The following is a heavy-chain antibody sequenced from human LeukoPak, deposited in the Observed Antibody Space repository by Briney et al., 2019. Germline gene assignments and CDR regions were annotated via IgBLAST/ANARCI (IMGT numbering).Heavy chain of an antibody. CDR2: IDPNSGDT. J-gene: IGHJ4*02. D-gene: IGHD3-22*01. Sequence: ASVKVSCKASGYSFTGYFIHWVRQAPGQGLEWMGCIDPNSGDTKYAEKFQGRVSVPRDTSTRTAYMELSRLRSDDTAVYFCARCGSTGYSLDYWGQGTLVTVSS. CDR3: ARCGSTGYSLDY. V-gene: IGHV1-2*02. CDR1: GYSFTGYF.